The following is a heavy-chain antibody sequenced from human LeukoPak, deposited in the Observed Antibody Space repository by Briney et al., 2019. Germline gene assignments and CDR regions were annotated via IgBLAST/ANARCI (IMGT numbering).Heavy chain of an antibody. CDR3: ARDSPYSSSWYEKAFGY. CDR1: GYTFTGYY. D-gene: IGHD6-13*01. Sequence: ASVKVSCKASGYTFTGYYMHWVRQAPGQGLEWMGWINPNSGGTNYAQKFQGRVTTTRDTSISTAYMELSRLRSDDTAVYYCARDSPYSSSWYEKAFGYWGQGTLVTVSS. CDR2: INPNSGGT. V-gene: IGHV1-2*02. J-gene: IGHJ4*02.